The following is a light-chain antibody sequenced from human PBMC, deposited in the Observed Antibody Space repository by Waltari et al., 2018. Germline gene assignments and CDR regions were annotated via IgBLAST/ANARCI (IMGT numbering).Light chain of an antibody. V-gene: IGLV8-61*01. Sequence: QTVVTQEPSLSVSPGGTVTLTCALTSGSVSTTSYASGYQQTPGQPPRTLVYKGSSRSSGVPERFSGSILGNKAALTITGAQADDESNYYCSLYMGSGIWVFGGGTKLTVL. J-gene: IGLJ3*02. CDR1: SGSVSTTSY. CDR3: SLYMGSGIWV. CDR2: KGS.